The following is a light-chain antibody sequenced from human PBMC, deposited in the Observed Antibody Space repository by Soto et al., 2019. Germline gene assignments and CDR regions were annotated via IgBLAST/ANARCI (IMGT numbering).Light chain of an antibody. CDR3: QQYDSTPPT. CDR2: GAS. Sequence: EIVLTQSPGTLSLSPRDRATLSCRASQSVNSNYLAWYQRKPGQAPRLLIYGASNRATDIPYRFRASGSGTDVTLTITRLEAEDFAVYYCQQYDSTPPTFGQGTKVEVQ. CDR1: QSVNSNY. J-gene: IGKJ1*01. V-gene: IGKV3-20*01.